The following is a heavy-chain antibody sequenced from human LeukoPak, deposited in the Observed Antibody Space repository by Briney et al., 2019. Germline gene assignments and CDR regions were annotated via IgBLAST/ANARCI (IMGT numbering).Heavy chain of an antibody. J-gene: IGHJ4*02. V-gene: IGHV3-23*01. CDR2: ITNSGENT. D-gene: IGHD6-13*01. Sequence: GGSLRLSCEASGFSFPYGMSWVRQAPGKGLEWVSGITNSGENTYYADSVKGRFTISRDNSKNTLYLQMNSLRAEDTAVYYCAKEPIAAADPPDYWGQGTLVTVSS. CDR1: GFSFPYG. CDR3: AKEPIAAADPPDY.